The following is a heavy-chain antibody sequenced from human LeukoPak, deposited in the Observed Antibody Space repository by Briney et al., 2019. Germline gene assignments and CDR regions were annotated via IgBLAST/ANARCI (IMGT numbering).Heavy chain of an antibody. J-gene: IGHJ4*02. V-gene: IGHV4-39*01. Sequence: SETLSLTCTVSGGSISSSSNYWGWIRQPPGKGLEWIGSIYYSGSTYYNPSLKSRVTISVDTSKNQFTLKLSSVTAADTAVYYCATTSSIAARPDYWGQGTLVTVSS. CDR3: ATTSSIAARPDY. CDR2: IYYSGST. D-gene: IGHD6-6*01. CDR1: GGSISSSSNY.